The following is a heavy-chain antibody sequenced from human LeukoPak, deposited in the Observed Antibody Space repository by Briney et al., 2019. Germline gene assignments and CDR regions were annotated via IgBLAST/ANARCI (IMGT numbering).Heavy chain of an antibody. CDR2: ISSSSSYI. D-gene: IGHD2-21*01. CDR3: ARDRTGDGYNY. Sequence: GGSLRLSCAGSGFTFDHYAMHWVRQAPGEGLEWVSSISSSSSYIYYADSVKGRFTISRDNAKNSLYLQMNSLRAEDTAVYYCARDRTGDGYNYWGQGTLVTVSS. V-gene: IGHV3-21*01. J-gene: IGHJ4*02. CDR1: GFTFDHYA.